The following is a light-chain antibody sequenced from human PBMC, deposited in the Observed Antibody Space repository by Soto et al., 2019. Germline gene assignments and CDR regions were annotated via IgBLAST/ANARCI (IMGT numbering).Light chain of an antibody. CDR2: DAS. CDR1: EDIGKF. CDR3: QQYHNLPYT. J-gene: IGKJ2*01. Sequence: DTQMTQSPSSLSASIGDTVTIPCQASEDIGKFLNWYQQKPGKAPQLLIYDASNLETGVSSRFSAGGSGTDFTFTISSLQPEDFATYYCQQYHNLPYTFGRGTKLEIK. V-gene: IGKV1-33*01.